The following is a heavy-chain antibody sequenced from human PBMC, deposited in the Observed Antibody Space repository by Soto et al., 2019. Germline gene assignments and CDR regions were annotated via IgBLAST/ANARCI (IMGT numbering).Heavy chain of an antibody. CDR1: GYTLTSYD. Sequence: ASVKVSCKASGYTLTSYDINWVRQATGQGLEWMGWMNPNSGNTGYAQKFQGRVTMTRNTSISTAYMELSSLRSEDTAVYYCARGITIFGVAPPWGQGTLVTVSS. J-gene: IGHJ5*02. CDR3: ARGITIFGVAPP. V-gene: IGHV1-8*01. D-gene: IGHD3-3*01. CDR2: MNPNSGNT.